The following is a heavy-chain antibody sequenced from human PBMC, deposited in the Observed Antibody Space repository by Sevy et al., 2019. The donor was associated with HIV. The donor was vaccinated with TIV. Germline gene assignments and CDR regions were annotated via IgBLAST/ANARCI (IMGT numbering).Heavy chain of an antibody. Sequence: GGPLRLSCAASGFTFSSYNMNWVRQAPGKGLQWVSSISGLSNYIYYADSLKGRFTISRDNAKKTLNLQRNSLRGDDTAVYFCARGPPDGCYDYFDSWGQRILVTVSS. CDR2: ISGLSNYI. D-gene: IGHD2-8*01. J-gene: IGHJ4*02. CDR1: GFTFSSYN. CDR3: ARGPPDGCYDYFDS. V-gene: IGHV3-21*01.